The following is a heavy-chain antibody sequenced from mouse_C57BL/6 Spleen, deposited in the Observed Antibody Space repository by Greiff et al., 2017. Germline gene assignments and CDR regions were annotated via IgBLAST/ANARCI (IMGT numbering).Heavy chain of an antibody. J-gene: IGHJ4*01. CDR3: TVYHYYAIDY. CDR1: GYTFTDYE. V-gene: IGHV1-15*01. Sequence: VQLVESGAELVRPGASVTLSCKASGYTFTDYEMHWVKQTPVHGLEWIGAIDPETGGTAYNQKFKGKAILTADKSSSTAYMELRSLTSEDSAVYYCTVYHYYAIDYWGPGTSVTVSS. D-gene: IGHD1-3*01. CDR2: IDPETGGT.